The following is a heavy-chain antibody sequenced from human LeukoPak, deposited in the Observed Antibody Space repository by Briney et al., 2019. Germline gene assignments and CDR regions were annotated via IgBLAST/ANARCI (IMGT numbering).Heavy chain of an antibody. CDR2: ISSSSSYI. D-gene: IGHD1-26*01. V-gene: IGHV3-21*04. J-gene: IGHJ4*02. Sequence: PGGSLRLSCAASGFTFSSYSMNWVRQAPGKGLEWVSSISSSSSYIFYADSVKGRFTISRDNAKNSLYLQMNSLRAEDTALYYCAKGRVVGAGGSGFDYWGQGTLVTVSS. CDR1: GFTFSSYS. CDR3: AKGRVVGAGGSGFDY.